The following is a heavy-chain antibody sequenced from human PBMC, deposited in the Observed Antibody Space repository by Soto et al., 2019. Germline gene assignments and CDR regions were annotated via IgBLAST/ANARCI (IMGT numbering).Heavy chain of an antibody. D-gene: IGHD3-3*01. CDR1: GGSISSGGYY. CDR2: IYYSGST. CDR3: ARGDFWSGYYPSDAFDI. J-gene: IGHJ3*02. V-gene: IGHV4-31*03. Sequence: PSETLSLTCTVSGGSISSGGYYWSWIRQHPGKGLEWIGYIYYSGSTYYNPSLKSRVTISVDTSKNQFSLKLSSVTAADTAVYYCARGDFWSGYYPSDAFDIWGQGTMVTVSS.